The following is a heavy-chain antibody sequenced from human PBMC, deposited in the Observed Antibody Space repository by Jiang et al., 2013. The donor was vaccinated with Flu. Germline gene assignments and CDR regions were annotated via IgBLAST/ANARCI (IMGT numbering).Heavy chain of an antibody. Sequence: KPTQTLTLTCSFSGFSLSTIGVGVGWVRQPPGKALEWLALIYWDDDERYSPSLKNRLAITKDTSKNEVVLTMTKMDPVDTGTYFCARGTPNILDVWGQGTTVT. CDR2: IYWDDDE. CDR3: ARGTPNILDV. V-gene: IGHV2-5*02. CDR1: GFSLSTIGVG. D-gene: IGHD3-16*01. J-gene: IGHJ6*02.